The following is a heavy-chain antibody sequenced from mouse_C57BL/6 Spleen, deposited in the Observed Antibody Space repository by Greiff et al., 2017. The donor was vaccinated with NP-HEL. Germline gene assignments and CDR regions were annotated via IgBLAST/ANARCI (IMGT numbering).Heavy chain of an antibody. CDR3: ARSLTTVVAEDYFDY. V-gene: IGHV7-3*01. Sequence: EVNVVESGGGLVQPGGSLSLSCAASGFTFTDYYMSWVRQPPGKALEWLGFIRHKANGYTTKYSSSVKGRFTFSRYNSQGFLHLQMHALRATDSATYYCARSLTTVVAEDYFDYWGQGTTLTVSS. J-gene: IGHJ2*01. CDR2: IRHKANGYTT. D-gene: IGHD1-1*01. CDR1: GFTFTDYY.